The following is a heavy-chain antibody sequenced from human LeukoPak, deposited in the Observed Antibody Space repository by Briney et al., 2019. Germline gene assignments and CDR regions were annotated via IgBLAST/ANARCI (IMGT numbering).Heavy chain of an antibody. J-gene: IGHJ4*02. CDR3: AREMVGTTPPYYFDY. Sequence: GGSLRLSCAASGFTFSSYSMNWVRQAPGKGLEWVSSISSSSSYIYYADSVKGRFTISRDNSKNTLYLQMNSLRAEDTAVYYCAREMVGTTPPYYFDYWGQGTLVTVSS. V-gene: IGHV3-21*04. CDR1: GFTFSSYS. D-gene: IGHD1-26*01. CDR2: ISSSSSYI.